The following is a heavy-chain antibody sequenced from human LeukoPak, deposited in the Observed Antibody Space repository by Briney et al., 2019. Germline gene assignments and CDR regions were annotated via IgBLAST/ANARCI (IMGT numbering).Heavy chain of an antibody. CDR3: AKDLELEVY. CDR1: GFTFDDYA. Sequence: GGSLRLSCAASGFTFDDYAMHWVRQAPGKGLEWVSGISWNSGSIGYADSVKGRFTISRDNAKNSLYLQMNSLRAEDTALYYCAKDLELEVYWGQGTLVTVSS. V-gene: IGHV3-9*01. CDR2: ISWNSGSI. D-gene: IGHD1-7*01. J-gene: IGHJ4*02.